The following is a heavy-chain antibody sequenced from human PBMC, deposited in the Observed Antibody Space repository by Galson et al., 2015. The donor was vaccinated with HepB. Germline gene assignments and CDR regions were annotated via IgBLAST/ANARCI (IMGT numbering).Heavy chain of an antibody. D-gene: IGHD6-19*01. CDR3: ARDHGSLAVAGSPPFDS. Sequence: SLRLSCAVSGFTFSNYAMHWVRQAPGKGLEWVALISYDGSNKYNADSVKGRFTISRDNSKNTLYLQMNSLRAEDTAVYYCARDHGSLAVAGSPPFDSWGQGTLFPAPS. CDR1: GFTFSNYA. J-gene: IGHJ4*02. CDR2: ISYDGSNK. V-gene: IGHV3-30-3*01.